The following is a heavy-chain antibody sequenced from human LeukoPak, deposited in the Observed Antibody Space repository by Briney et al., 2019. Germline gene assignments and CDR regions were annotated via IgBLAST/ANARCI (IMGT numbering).Heavy chain of an antibody. Sequence: PGGSLRLSCAASGFTFSSHWMSWDRQAPGKGLEWVANIKQDGSEKYYVDSVGGRFTISRDNAKNSLSLQMNSLRAEDTAAYFCARDFGPHDYWGQGTLVTVSS. CDR3: ARDFGPHDY. J-gene: IGHJ4*02. CDR2: IKQDGSEK. CDR1: GFTFSSHW. D-gene: IGHD3-10*01. V-gene: IGHV3-7*05.